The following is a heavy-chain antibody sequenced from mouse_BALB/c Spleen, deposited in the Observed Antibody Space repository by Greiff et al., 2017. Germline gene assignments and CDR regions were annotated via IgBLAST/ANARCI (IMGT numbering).Heavy chain of an antibody. D-gene: IGHD1-2*01. CDR2: IRNKANGYTT. CDR1: GFTFTAYY. J-gene: IGHJ4*01. CDR3: ARDKGITTALYAMDY. Sequence: EVQLVESGGGLVQPGGSLRLSCATSGFTFTAYYMSWVRQPPGKALEWLGFIRNKANGYTTEYSASVKGRFTISRDNSQSILYLQMNTLRAEDSATYYCARDKGITTALYAMDYWGQGTSVTVSS. V-gene: IGHV7-3*02.